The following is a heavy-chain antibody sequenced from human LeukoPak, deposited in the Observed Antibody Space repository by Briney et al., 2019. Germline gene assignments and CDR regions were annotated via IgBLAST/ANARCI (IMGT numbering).Heavy chain of an antibody. CDR2: IYYSGST. J-gene: IGHJ4*02. Sequence: SETLSLTCSVSGDSMSSYCWSWIRQPPGKGLEWVGFIYYSGSTNYNPSLRSGVTTSVDTPKSHFSLHLSSMTAADTANYYCARVRCSSGSCHSHYWGQGTLVTLPS. V-gene: IGHV4-59*01. CDR3: ARVRCSSGSCHSHY. CDR1: GDSMSSYC. D-gene: IGHD2-15*01.